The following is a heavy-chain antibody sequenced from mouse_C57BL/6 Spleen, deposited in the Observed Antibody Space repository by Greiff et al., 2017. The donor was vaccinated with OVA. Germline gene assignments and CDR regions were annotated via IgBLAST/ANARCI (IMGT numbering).Heavy chain of an antibody. Sequence: QVQLKESGAELMKPGASVKLSCKATGYTFTGYWIEWVKQRPGHGLEWIGEILPGSGRTNYNEKFKGKATFTADTSSNTAYMQLSSLTTEDSAIYYCASRRLRLPDYFDYWGQGTTFTVSS. CDR3: ASRRLRLPDYFDY. D-gene: IGHD3-2*02. CDR1: GYTFTGYW. V-gene: IGHV1-9*01. CDR2: ILPGSGRT. J-gene: IGHJ2*01.